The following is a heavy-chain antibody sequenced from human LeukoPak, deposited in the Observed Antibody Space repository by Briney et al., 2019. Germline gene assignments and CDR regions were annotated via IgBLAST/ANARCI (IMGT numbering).Heavy chain of an antibody. CDR1: GFTFSSYA. CDR3: ARAPHFDWLLPFPSYFDY. CDR2: ISYDGSNK. D-gene: IGHD3-9*01. Sequence: GGSLRLSCAASGFTFSSYAMHWVRQAPGKGLEWVAVISYDGSNKYYADSVKGRFTISRDNSKNTLYLQMNSLRAEDTAVYYCARAPHFDWLLPFPSYFDYWGRGTLVTVSS. J-gene: IGHJ4*02. V-gene: IGHV3-30*01.